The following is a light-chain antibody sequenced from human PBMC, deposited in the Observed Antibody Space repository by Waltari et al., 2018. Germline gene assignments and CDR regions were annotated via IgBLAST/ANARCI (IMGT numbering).Light chain of an antibody. CDR3: QQSYTTPT. J-gene: IGKJ1*01. V-gene: IGKV1-39*01. CDR1: QTIATS. CDR2: GAS. Sequence: DIQMTQSPSSLSASVGDRVTITCRASQTIATSLNWYQQKPGHAPEVLIYGASILQICVPSRFSGSGAGTDFTLTISSLQPEDFATYYCQQSYTTPTFGQGTKVESK.